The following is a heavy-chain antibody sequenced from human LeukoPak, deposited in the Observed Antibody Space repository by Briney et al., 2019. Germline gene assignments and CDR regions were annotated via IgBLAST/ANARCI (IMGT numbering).Heavy chain of an antibody. CDR3: ARDATDAAYTPMNDY. CDR1: GYTFTNFG. J-gene: IGHJ4*02. D-gene: IGHD2-15*01. Sequence: ASVKVSCKTSGYTFTNFGISWVRQAPGQGLEWMGWTSAYNGNANYAQNLRGRVTMIIDRSTSTVYMELRSLRSDDTAVYYCARDATDAAYTPMNDYWGQGTLVTVSS. V-gene: IGHV1-18*01. CDR2: TSAYNGNA.